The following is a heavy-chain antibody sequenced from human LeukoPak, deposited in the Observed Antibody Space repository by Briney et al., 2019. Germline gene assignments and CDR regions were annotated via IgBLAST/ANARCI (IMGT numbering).Heavy chain of an antibody. J-gene: IGHJ4*02. Sequence: SETLSLTCAVYGGTLSGYYWSWICQSPAQGLEWIGQIYHTGSTNYNPYLESRVTISLDTYNNQFSFKLTSVTAADTDVYYCERDDFGVALVDFWGKGTLVTVSS. CDR2: IYHTGST. CDR3: ERDDFGVALVDF. D-gene: IGHD3-3*01. CDR1: GGTLSGYY. V-gene: IGHV4-34*01.